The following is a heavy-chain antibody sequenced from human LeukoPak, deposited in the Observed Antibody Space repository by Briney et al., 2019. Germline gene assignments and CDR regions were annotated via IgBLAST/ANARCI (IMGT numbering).Heavy chain of an antibody. CDR2: INAGNGNT. J-gene: IGHJ4*02. CDR1: GYTFTSYA. CDR3: ARARQWLAYFDY. Sequence: ASVTVSCKASGYTFTSYAMHWVRQAPGQRLEWMGWINAGNGNTKYSQKFQGRVTITRDTSASTADMELGSLRSEDTAAYYCARARQWLAYFDYWGQGTLVTVSS. D-gene: IGHD6-19*01. V-gene: IGHV1-3*01.